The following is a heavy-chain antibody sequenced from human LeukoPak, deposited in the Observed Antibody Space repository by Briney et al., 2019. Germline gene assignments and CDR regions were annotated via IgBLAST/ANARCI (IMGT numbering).Heavy chain of an antibody. J-gene: IGHJ4*02. D-gene: IGHD1-26*01. CDR3: ARDRWDLIAVDF. V-gene: IGHV4-4*07. Sequence: SETLSLTCTVSGGSINNYFWTWIRQPAGKGLEWIGRIYSGGSTNYNPSLKSRVTMSVDTSKKQFSLKLSSVTAADTAVYYCARDRWDLIAVDFWGQGTLVTVSS. CDR2: IYSGGST. CDR1: GGSINNYF.